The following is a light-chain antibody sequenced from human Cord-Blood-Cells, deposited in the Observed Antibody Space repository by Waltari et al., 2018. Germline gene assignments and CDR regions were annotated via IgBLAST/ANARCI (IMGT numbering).Light chain of an antibody. Sequence: QSALTQPASVSGSPGQSITISCTGTSSDVGGYNYVPWYQQHPGKAPKLMIYDFSQRPSGVSNRFSGSKSGNTASLTISGLQAEDEADYYCSSYTSSSTLRVFGGGTKLTVL. J-gene: IGLJ3*02. CDR3: SSYTSSSTLRV. CDR2: DFS. CDR1: SSDVGGYNY. V-gene: IGLV2-14*01.